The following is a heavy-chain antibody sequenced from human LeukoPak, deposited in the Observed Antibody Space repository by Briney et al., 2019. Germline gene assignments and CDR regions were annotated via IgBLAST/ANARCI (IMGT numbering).Heavy chain of an antibody. CDR3: ARGGQGDGYSADEAFDI. J-gene: IGHJ3*02. Sequence: SQTLSLTCAISGDSVSSNSSWNWIRQSPSRGLEWLGRTYYRSKWYNDYVVSVKSRININPDTSKNQFSLQLNSVTPEDTAVYYCARGGQGDGYSADEAFDIWGQGTMVTVS. V-gene: IGHV6-1*01. CDR1: GDSVSSNSS. D-gene: IGHD5-18*01. CDR2: TYYRSKWYN.